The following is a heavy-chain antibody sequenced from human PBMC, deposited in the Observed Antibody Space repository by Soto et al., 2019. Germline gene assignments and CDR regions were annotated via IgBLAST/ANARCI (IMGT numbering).Heavy chain of an antibody. CDR1: GYTFTSYG. CDR3: ARERDMITFEAYYFDY. V-gene: IGHV1-18*01. CDR2: ISAYNGNT. D-gene: IGHD3-16*01. Sequence: ASVKVSCKASGYTFTSYGISWVRQAPGQGLEWMGWISAYNGNTNYAQKLQGRVTMTTDTSTSTAYMELRSLRSDDTAVYYCARERDMITFEAYYFDYWGQGTLVTVSS. J-gene: IGHJ4*02.